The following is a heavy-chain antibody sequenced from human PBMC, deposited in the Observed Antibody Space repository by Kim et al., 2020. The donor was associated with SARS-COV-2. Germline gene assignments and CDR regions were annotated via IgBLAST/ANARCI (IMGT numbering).Heavy chain of an antibody. Sequence: SETLSLTCTVSGGSISSDYWSWIRQPPGKGLEWIGYIYYSGITNYNPSLKSRVTLSVDTSKNQFSLKLSSVTAADTAVYYCARGLGGSYFDYWGQGILVT. J-gene: IGHJ4*02. CDR2: IYYSGIT. V-gene: IGHV4-59*13. CDR1: GGSISSDY. D-gene: IGHD3-16*01. CDR3: ARGLGGSYFDY.